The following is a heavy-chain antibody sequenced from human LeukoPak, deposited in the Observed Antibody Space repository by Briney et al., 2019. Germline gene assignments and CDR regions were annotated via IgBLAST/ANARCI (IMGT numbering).Heavy chain of an antibody. D-gene: IGHD4-17*01. CDR1: GFNLRASA. V-gene: IGHV3-30-3*01. Sequence: PGGSLRLSCATSGFNLRASAMYWVRQAPGKGLEWVAVISYDANNKDFADSVKGRFTISRDNSKNTLYLQMNSLRVEDTAVYYCARSVADYGDNGDAFDIWGQGTMVTVSS. J-gene: IGHJ3*02. CDR2: ISYDANNK. CDR3: ARSVADYGDNGDAFDI.